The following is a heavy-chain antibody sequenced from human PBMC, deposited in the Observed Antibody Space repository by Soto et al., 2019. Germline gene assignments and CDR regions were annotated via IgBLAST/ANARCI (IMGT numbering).Heavy chain of an antibody. CDR2: VSNDGSNK. CDR1: GFTFSTYG. J-gene: IGHJ6*02. CDR3: AKSWLTTVTGDGYGMDV. V-gene: IGHV3-30*18. Sequence: PGGSLRLSCAASGFTFSTYGMHWVRQAPGKGLEWVAVVSNDGSNKYYADFVKGRFTISRDNSKNTLSLQLNSLRPEDTAVYYCAKSWLTTVTGDGYGMDVWGQGITVTVSS. D-gene: IGHD4-17*01.